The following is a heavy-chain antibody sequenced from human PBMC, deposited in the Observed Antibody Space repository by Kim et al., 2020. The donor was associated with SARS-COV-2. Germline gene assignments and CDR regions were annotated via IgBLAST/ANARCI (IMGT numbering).Heavy chain of an antibody. CDR3: ARERDYGGNSADFDY. V-gene: IGHV6-1*01. J-gene: IGHJ4*02. D-gene: IGHD4-17*01. Sequence: VSERSRITINPDTSKNQFSLQLNSVTPEDTAVYYCARERDYGGNSADFDYWGQGTLVTVSS.